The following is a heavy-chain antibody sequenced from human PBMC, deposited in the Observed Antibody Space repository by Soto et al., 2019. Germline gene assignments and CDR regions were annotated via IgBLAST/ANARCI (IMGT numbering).Heavy chain of an antibody. CDR1: GATYSDYA. CDR3: ARRMTTLLDF. Sequence: QVQLVQSGAEVKKPGSSVRVSCKASGATYSDYAFAWVRQAPGQGLEWMGGIIPKFGASKYAQKFHGRVTITADESTSTAYLELSSLRYEDTAVYYCARRMTTLLDFWGQGTLVTVSS. CDR2: IIPKFGAS. D-gene: IGHD4-17*01. V-gene: IGHV1-69*01. J-gene: IGHJ4*02.